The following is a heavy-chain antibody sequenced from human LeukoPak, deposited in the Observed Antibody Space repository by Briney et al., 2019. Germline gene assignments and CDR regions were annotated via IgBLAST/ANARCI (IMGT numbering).Heavy chain of an antibody. J-gene: IGHJ4*02. CDR3: AKDLRYSSSSAYFDY. CDR1: GFTFSSYA. Sequence: GGSLRLSCAASGFTFSSYAMSWVGQAPGKGLEWVSAISGSGGSTYYADSVKGRFTISRDNSKNTLYLQMNSLRAEDTAVYYCAKDLRYSSSSAYFDYWGQGTLVTVSS. D-gene: IGHD6-6*01. V-gene: IGHV3-23*01. CDR2: ISGSGGST.